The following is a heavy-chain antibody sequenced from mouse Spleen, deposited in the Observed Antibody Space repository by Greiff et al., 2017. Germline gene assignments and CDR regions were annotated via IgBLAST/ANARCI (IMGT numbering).Heavy chain of an antibody. CDR3: AREGMVTTVYYYAMDY. J-gene: IGHJ4*01. Sequence: VQLQQSGTELVKPGASVKLSCKASGYTFTSYWMHWVKQRPGQGLEWIGNINPSNGGTNYNEKFKSKATLTVDKSSSTAYMQLSSLTSEDSAVYYCAREGMVTTVYYYAMDYWGQGTSVTVSS. CDR2: INPSNGGT. V-gene: IGHV1-53*01. CDR1: GYTFTSYW. D-gene: IGHD2-1*01.